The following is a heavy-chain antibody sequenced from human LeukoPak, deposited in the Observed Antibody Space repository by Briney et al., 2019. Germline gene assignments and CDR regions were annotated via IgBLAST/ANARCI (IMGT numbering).Heavy chain of an antibody. CDR3: GREGYDSNIYYKADY. CDR2: ISYSGST. Sequence: SETLSLTCTVSGVSISTYYWSWIRQPPGKGLEWIGYISYSGSTNYHPSLKSRVTITVDTSKNQSSLKLSSVTAADTAVYYCGREGYDSNIYYKADYWGQGTLVTVSS. CDR1: GVSISTYY. D-gene: IGHD3-22*01. J-gene: IGHJ4*02. V-gene: IGHV4-59*01.